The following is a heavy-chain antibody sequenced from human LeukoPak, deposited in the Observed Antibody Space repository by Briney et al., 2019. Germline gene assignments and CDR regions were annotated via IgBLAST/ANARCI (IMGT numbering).Heavy chain of an antibody. J-gene: IGHJ4*02. V-gene: IGHV1-69*05. CDR2: IIPIFGTA. Sequence: SVKVSCKASGGTFSSYAISWVRQAPGQGLEWMGGIIPIFGTANYAQKFQGRVTITTDESTSTAYMELSSLRSEDTAVYYCASLSMDYDFWSGYPYYFDYWGQGNLVTVSS. CDR3: ASLSMDYDFWSGYPYYFDY. D-gene: IGHD3-3*01. CDR1: GGTFSSYA.